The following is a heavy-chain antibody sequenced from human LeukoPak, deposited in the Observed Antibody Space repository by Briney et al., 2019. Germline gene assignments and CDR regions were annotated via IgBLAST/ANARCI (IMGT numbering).Heavy chain of an antibody. D-gene: IGHD6-13*01. CDR3: AGIAAAYYYYYGMDV. Sequence: PSETLSLTCAVYGGSFSGYYWGWIRQPPGKGLEWIGEINHSGSTNYNPSLKSRVTISVDTSKNQFSLKLSSVTAADTAVYYCAGIAAAYYYYYGMDVWGKGTTVTVSS. J-gene: IGHJ6*04. CDR2: INHSGST. V-gene: IGHV4-34*01. CDR1: GGSFSGYY.